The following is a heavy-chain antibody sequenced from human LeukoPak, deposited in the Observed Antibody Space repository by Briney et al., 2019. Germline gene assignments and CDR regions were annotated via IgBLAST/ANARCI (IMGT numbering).Heavy chain of an antibody. CDR3: ARDRDIVGAMGGFDP. Sequence: SVKVSCKASGGTFSSYAISWVRQAPGQGLEWMGGIIPIFGTANYAQKFQGRVTITADESTSTAYVELSRLRSEDTGVYYCARDRDIVGAMGGFDPWGQGTLVTVSS. CDR1: GGTFSSYA. J-gene: IGHJ5*02. CDR2: IIPIFGTA. V-gene: IGHV1-69*13. D-gene: IGHD1-26*01.